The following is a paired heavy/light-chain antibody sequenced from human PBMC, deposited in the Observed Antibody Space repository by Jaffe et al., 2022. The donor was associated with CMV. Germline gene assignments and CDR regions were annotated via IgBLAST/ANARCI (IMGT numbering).Light chain of an antibody. Sequence: SYELTQPLSVSVALGQTARITCGGNNIGSKNVHWYQQKPGQAPVLVIYRDSNRPSGIPERFSGSNSGNTATLTISRAQAGDEADYYCQVWDSSTYVVFGGGTDLTVL. CDR3: QVWDSSTYVV. V-gene: IGLV3-9*01. J-gene: IGLJ2*01. CDR2: RDS. CDR1: NIGSKN.
Heavy chain of an antibody. CDR2: ITSSSSYI. CDR3: ARDVEMATTMPYNWFDP. V-gene: IGHV3-21*01. J-gene: IGHJ5*02. Sequence: EVQLVESGGGLVKPGGSLRLSCVASGFTFNSYSMNWVRQAPGKGLEWVSSITSSSSYIYYADSVKGRFTISRDNAKNSLYLQMNSLRAEDTAVYFCARDVEMATTMPYNWFDPWGQGTLVTVSS. D-gene: IGHD5-12*01. CDR1: GFTFNSYS.